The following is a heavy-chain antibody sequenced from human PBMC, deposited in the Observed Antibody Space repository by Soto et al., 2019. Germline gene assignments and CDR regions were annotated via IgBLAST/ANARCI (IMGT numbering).Heavy chain of an antibody. V-gene: IGHV1-18*01. J-gene: IGHJ4*02. CDR2: ISAYNGNT. D-gene: IGHD6-19*01. Sequence: QVQLVQSGAEVKKRGASVKVSCKASGYSFTSYGISWVRQAPGQGLEWMGWISAYNGNTKNAQKLQGRVTMTTDTSTSTAYMELRSLRSDDTAVYYCASDLAVALIDYWGQGTLVTVSS. CDR1: GYSFTSYG. CDR3: ASDLAVALIDY.